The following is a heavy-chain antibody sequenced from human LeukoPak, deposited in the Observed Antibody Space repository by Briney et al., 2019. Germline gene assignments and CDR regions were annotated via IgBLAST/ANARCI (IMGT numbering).Heavy chain of an antibody. CDR3: ARGVYSYGYGSLGY. J-gene: IGHJ4*02. V-gene: IGHV4-34*01. CDR2: INHSGST. Sequence: SETLSLTCAVYGGSFSGYYWGWIRQPPGKGLEWIGEINHSGSTNYNPSLKSRVTISVDASKNQFSLKLSSVTAADTAVYYCARGVYSYGYGSLGYWGQGTLVTVSS. D-gene: IGHD5-18*01. CDR1: GGSFSGYY.